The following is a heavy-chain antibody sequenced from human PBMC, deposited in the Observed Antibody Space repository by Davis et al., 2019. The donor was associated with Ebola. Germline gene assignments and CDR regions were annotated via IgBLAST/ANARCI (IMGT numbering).Heavy chain of an antibody. CDR3: ALGYFGQDPLDF. D-gene: IGHD3-9*01. V-gene: IGHV4-34*01. Sequence: PGGSLRLSCTVYGGSFSGYYWTWVRQTPGKGLEWIGEINRGGTTHYNPSLHSRVSISVDASKRQLSLRVTSVTAADTAMYYWALGYFGQDPLDFWGQGTKVTVSS. J-gene: IGHJ4*01. CDR2: INRGGTT. CDR1: GGSFSGYY.